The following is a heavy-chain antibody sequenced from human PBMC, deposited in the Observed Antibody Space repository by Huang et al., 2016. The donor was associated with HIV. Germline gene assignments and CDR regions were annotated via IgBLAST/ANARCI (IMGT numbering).Heavy chain of an antibody. V-gene: IGHV4-39*02. CDR1: GDSVDSSYSY. CDR3: SRGPSTPATEL. J-gene: IGHJ3*01. CDR2: IYVRGNT. D-gene: IGHD1-1*01. Sequence: QLPESGQGLVKPSDTLSLTCIVSGDSVDSSYSYWGWVRQPPGKGLGWMGSIYVRGNTYCNKYRKSRITISVDTSKNHCALNLKTVTAADTAVYYCSRGPSTPATELWGQGTMVTVSS.